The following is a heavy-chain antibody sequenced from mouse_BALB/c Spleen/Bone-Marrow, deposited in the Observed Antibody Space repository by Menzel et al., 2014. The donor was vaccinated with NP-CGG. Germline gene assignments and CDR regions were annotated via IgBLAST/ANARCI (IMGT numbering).Heavy chain of an antibody. CDR3: TRVGRGYAMDY. CDR1: GYSITSGCY. V-gene: IGHV3-6*02. Sequence: VQLQQSGPGLVKPFQSLSLTCSVTGYSITSGCYWNWIRQFPGNKLEWMGYISYDGSNNYNPSLKNRISITRDTSKNQFFLTLNSVTTEDTATYYCTRVGRGYAMDYWGQGTSVTVSS. CDR2: ISYDGSN. J-gene: IGHJ4*01.